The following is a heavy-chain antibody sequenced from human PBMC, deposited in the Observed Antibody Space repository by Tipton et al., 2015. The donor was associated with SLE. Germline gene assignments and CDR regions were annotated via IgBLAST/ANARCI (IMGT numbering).Heavy chain of an antibody. CDR1: GGSISSYY. CDR3: AGGPRDPGY. J-gene: IGHJ4*02. Sequence: TLSLTCTVSGGSISSYYWSWIRQPPGKGLEWIGYIYYSGSTNYNPSPKSRVTISVDTSKNQFSLKLSSVTAADTAVYYCAGGPRDPGYWGQGTLVTVSS. CDR2: IYYSGST. V-gene: IGHV4-59*08. D-gene: IGHD3-16*01.